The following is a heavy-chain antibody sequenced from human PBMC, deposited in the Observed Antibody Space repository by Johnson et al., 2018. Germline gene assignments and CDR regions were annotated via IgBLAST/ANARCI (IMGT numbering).Heavy chain of an antibody. V-gene: IGHV3-74*01. CDR3: ASTIAVAGPYYMDV. J-gene: IGHJ6*03. Sequence: VQLVESGGILVQPGGSLRLSCAASGFTFSSYWMHWVRQVPGKGLVWVSRINTDGSSTSHADSVKGRFTISRDNARKMLYLQMNSLRAEDTAVYCCASTIAVAGPYYMDVWGKGTTVTVSS. CDR2: INTDGSST. D-gene: IGHD6-19*01. CDR1: GFTFSSYW.